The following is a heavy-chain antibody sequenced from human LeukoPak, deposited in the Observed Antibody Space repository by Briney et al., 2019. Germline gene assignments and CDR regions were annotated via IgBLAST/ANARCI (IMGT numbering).Heavy chain of an antibody. D-gene: IGHD2-21*01. Sequence: GASVKVSCKASGYTFTGYYMHWVRQAPGQGLEWMGWINPNSGGTNYAQKFQGRVTMTRDTSISTAYMELSRLRSDDTDVYYCARGGHSVVVIAIFAFDIWGQGTMVTVSS. CDR1: GYTFTGYY. J-gene: IGHJ3*02. V-gene: IGHV1-2*02. CDR3: ARGGHSVVVIAIFAFDI. CDR2: INPNSGGT.